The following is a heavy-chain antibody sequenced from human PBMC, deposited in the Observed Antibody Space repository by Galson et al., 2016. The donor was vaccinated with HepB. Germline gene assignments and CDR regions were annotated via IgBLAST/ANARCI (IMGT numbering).Heavy chain of an antibody. J-gene: IGHJ4*02. CDR3: AKAALVGPNPLEF. CDR2: ISEDGSSK. Sequence: SLRLSCAASGFIFSNYAVLWVRQAPGKGPEWVAVISEDGSSKHYIASVEGRFTVSRDNSKNTFYLQMNSLRAEDRAVYYCAKAALVGPNPLEFWGPGTLVTVSS. D-gene: IGHD1-26*01. V-gene: IGHV3-30*04. CDR1: GFIFSNYA.